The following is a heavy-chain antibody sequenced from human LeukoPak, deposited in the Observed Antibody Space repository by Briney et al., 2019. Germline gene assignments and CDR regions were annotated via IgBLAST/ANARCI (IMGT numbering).Heavy chain of an antibody. J-gene: IGHJ4*02. V-gene: IGHV1-46*01. Sequence: ASVKVSCKASGYTFTSYGISWVRQAPGQGLEWMGIINPSGGSTSYARKFQGRVTMTRDTSTSTVYMELSSLRSEDTAVYYCARGKMATSPIDYWGQGTLVTVSS. CDR2: INPSGGST. CDR3: ARGKMATSPIDY. CDR1: GYTFTSYG. D-gene: IGHD5-24*01.